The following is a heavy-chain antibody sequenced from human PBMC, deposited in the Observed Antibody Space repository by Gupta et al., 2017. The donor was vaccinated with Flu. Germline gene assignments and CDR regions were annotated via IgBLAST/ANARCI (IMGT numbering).Heavy chain of an antibody. CDR1: GFTFSTFA. Sequence: EVQLLESGGGLVQPGGSLRLSCAASGFTFSTFAMNWVRRAPGKGLQWVSSISGTGASTYYADSVKGRFAISRDNSMTTLYLQMNSLRADDTAIYYCAKSGRPDVLDFWGQGTLVSVSS. J-gene: IGHJ3*01. V-gene: IGHV3-23*01. CDR2: ISGTGAST. CDR3: AKSGRPDVLDF. D-gene: IGHD6-25*01.